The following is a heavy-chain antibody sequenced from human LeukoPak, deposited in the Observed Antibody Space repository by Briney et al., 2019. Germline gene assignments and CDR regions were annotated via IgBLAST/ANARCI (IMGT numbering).Heavy chain of an antibody. CDR2: INPNRGGT. CDR3: ASEYYYGSGSYYIDY. J-gene: IGHJ4*02. D-gene: IGHD3-10*01. CDR1: GYTFTGYY. V-gene: IGHV1-2*02. Sequence: ASVKVSCKASGYTFTGYYMHWVRQAPGQGVEGMGWINPNRGGTNYAQKFQRRVTMTRDTSISTAYMELSRLRSDDTAVYYCASEYYYGSGSYYIDYWGQGTLVTVSS.